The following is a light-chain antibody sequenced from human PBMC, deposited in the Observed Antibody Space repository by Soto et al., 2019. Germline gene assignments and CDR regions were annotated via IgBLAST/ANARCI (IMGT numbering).Light chain of an antibody. V-gene: IGKV1-39*01. CDR3: QRSDSIPPA. CDR2: AAS. J-gene: IGKJ4*01. Sequence: DIQMTQSPSSLSASVGDRVSITCRASQSISRYLNWYQQKPGKAPKLLISAASSLQSGVPSRFCGSGSGTDFTLTITSLQPDDFATYYCQRSDSIPPAFGGGTKVDI. CDR1: QSISRY.